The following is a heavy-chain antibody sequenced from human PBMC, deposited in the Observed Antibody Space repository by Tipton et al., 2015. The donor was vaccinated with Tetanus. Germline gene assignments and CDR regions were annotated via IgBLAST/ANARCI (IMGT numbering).Heavy chain of an antibody. J-gene: IGHJ4*02. Sequence: TLSLTCTVSGGSISSYYWSWIRQPPGKGLEWIGYIYFNGSTNYNPSLKSRVTISVDTSKNQFSLKLSSVTAADTAVYHCARGKHTVTFDYWGQGTLVTVSS. CDR1: GGSISSYY. D-gene: IGHD4-17*01. CDR3: ARGKHTVTFDY. V-gene: IGHV4-59*12. CDR2: IYFNGST.